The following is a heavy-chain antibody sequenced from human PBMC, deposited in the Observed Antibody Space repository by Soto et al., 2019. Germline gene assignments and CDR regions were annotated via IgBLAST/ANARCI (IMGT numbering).Heavy chain of an antibody. V-gene: IGHV3-48*02. CDR2: ISSSSSTI. D-gene: IGHD3-9*01. J-gene: IGHJ6*02. CDR1: GFTFSSYS. CDR3: ARHYDILTGYYMRVDYYYYGMDV. Sequence: GGSLRLSCAASGFTFSSYSMNWVRQAPGKGLEWVSYISSSSSTIYYADSVKGRFTISRDNAKNSLYLQMNSLRDEDTAVYYCARHYDILTGYYMRVDYYYYGMDVWGPGTTVTVS.